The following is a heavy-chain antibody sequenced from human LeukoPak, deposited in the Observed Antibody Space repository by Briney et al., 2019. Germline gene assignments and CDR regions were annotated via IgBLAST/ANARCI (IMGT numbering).Heavy chain of an antibody. V-gene: IGHV3-23*01. D-gene: IGHD3-22*01. CDR1: GFTFSGYA. Sequence: GGSLRLSCAASGFTFSGYAMSWVRRAPGKGLGWVSAISGSGGSTYYADSVKGRFTISRDNSKNTLYLQMNSLRAEDTAVYYCAKDRARAEIVVVITKDAFDIWGQGTMVTVSS. J-gene: IGHJ3*02. CDR2: ISGSGGST. CDR3: AKDRARAEIVVVITKDAFDI.